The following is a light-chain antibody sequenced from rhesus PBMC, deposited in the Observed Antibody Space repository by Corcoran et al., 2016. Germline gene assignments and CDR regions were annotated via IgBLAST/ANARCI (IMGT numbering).Light chain of an antibody. V-gene: IGKV1-25*01. CDR1: QDISSY. CDR2: KAS. J-gene: IGKJ2*01. Sequence: DIQMTQSPSSLSASVGDTVTITCRASQDISSYLAWYQQQPGKAPDLLCYKASTLQSGVPSRFSGSGSGTDFTLTIRSLQPEDFATYYCQQHKSYTYSFGQGTKVEIK. CDR3: QQHKSYTYS.